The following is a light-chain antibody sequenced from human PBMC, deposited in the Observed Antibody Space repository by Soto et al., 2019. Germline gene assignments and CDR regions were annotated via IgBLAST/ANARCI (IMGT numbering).Light chain of an antibody. CDR3: LQRSNWPPIT. Sequence: EIVLTQSPATLSLSPGERATLSCRASQGISTYLAWYQQKPGQAPRLLIYDASNRATGVPARFSGSGSGTDFTLTISSLEPEDFAVYYCLQRSNWPPITFGQGTRLEIE. CDR1: QGISTY. V-gene: IGKV3-11*01. CDR2: DAS. J-gene: IGKJ5*01.